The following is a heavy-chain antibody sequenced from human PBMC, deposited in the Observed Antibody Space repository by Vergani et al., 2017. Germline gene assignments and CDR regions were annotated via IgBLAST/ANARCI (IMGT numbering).Heavy chain of an antibody. CDR1: GYTLTELS. CDR2: FVPEDGET. CDR3: ATVSQRITKGARYYYYGMDV. D-gene: IGHD3-3*01. J-gene: IGHJ6*02. V-gene: IGHV1-24*01. Sequence: QVQLVQSGAEVKKPGASVKVSCKVSGYTLTELSMHWVRQAPGKGVGWMGGFVPEDGETIYAQKFQGRVTMTGDKSTDTTYMELRSMRSEDTAVYYCATVSQRITKGARYYYYGMDVWGQGTTVTVSS.